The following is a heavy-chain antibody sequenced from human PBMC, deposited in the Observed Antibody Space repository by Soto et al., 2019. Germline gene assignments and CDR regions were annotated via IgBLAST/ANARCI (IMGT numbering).Heavy chain of an antibody. D-gene: IGHD3-10*01. CDR3: ARRRITMVRGVIHYGMDV. CDR2: IYYSGST. Sequence: LSLTCTVSGGSISSYYWSWIRQPPGKGLEWIGYIYYSGSTNYNPSLKSRVTISVDTSKNQFSLKLSSVTAADTAVYYCARRRITMVRGVIHYGMDVWGQGTTVTVSS. V-gene: IGHV4-59*01. J-gene: IGHJ6*02. CDR1: GGSISSYY.